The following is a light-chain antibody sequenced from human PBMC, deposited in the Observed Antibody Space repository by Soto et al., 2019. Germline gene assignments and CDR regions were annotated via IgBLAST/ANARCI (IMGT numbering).Light chain of an antibody. CDR2: GVT. CDR1: GSDIGAYNY. Sequence: QSALTQPASVSGSRGRSITISCTGSGSDIGAYNYVSWYQQHPGKAPKLLIHGVTRRPSGVSSRFSASKSAYTASLTISGLQAEDEANYYCSSFTTSYFYVFGPGTKLTVL. V-gene: IGLV2-14*01. CDR3: SSFTTSYFYV. J-gene: IGLJ1*01.